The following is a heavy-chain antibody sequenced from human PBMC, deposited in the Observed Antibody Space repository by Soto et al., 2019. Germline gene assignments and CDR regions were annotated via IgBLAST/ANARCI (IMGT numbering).Heavy chain of an antibody. CDR1: GGSVSSGSYY. J-gene: IGHJ4*02. V-gene: IGHV4-61*01. CDR2: IYYSGST. Sequence: QVQLQESGPGLVKPSETLSLTCSVSGGSVSSGSYYWTWIRQPPGKGLEWIGYIYYSGSTNYNPSLKSRLTISLDTSKNQFSLNLSSVNAADTALYYCARGFDSSGWYAFAYWGQGSLVTVSS. CDR3: ARGFDSSGWYAFAY. D-gene: IGHD6-19*01.